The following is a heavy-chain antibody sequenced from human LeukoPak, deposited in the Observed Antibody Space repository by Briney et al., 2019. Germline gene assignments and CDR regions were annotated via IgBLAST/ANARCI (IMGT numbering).Heavy chain of an antibody. CDR3: ARASYTNDFWSGYYDFDY. J-gene: IGHJ4*02. CDR1: GFTVSSNY. D-gene: IGHD3-3*01. CDR2: IYSGGST. V-gene: IGHV3-66*02. Sequence: GGSLRLSCAASGFTVSSNYMSWVRQAPGKGLEWVSVIYSGGSTYYADSVKGRFTISRDNSKNTLYLQMNSLRAEDMAVYYCARASYTNDFWSGYYDFDYWGQGTLVTVSS.